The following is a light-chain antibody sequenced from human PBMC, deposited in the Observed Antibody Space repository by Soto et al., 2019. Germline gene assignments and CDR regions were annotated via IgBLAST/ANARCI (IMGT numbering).Light chain of an antibody. CDR3: QQSYSTWT. Sequence: DIQMTQSPSSLSASVGDRVTITCRASQSISNYVNWYQQKPGKAPKLLIYAASNLQSGVPLRFSGSRSGTDFTLTISSLQPEDFASYYCQQSYSTWTFXQGTKVDIK. V-gene: IGKV1-39*01. CDR1: QSISNY. CDR2: AAS. J-gene: IGKJ1*01.